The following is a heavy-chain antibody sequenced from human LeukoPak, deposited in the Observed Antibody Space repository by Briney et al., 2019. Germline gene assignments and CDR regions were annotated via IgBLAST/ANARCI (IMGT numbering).Heavy chain of an antibody. D-gene: IGHD1-26*01. CDR3: AKPTSGDGSFLIDY. J-gene: IGHJ4*02. CDR1: GLTFSSYG. Sequence: PGGSLRLSCAASGLTFSSYGMHWVRQAPGKGLEWVAFIRYDGSNKYYADSVKGRFTISRDNSRNTLYLQMSSLRAEDTAVYYCAKPTSGDGSFLIDYWGQGTLVTVSS. V-gene: IGHV3-30*02. CDR2: IRYDGSNK.